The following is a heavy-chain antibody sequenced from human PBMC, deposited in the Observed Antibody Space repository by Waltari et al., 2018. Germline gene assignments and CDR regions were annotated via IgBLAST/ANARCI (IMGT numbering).Heavy chain of an antibody. Sequence: QVQLVESGGGVVQPGRSLRLSCAASGFTFSSYAMHWVRQAPGKGLEWVAVISYDGSNKYDADSVKGRFTISRDNSTNTLYLQMNSLRAEDTAVYYCARSMYYYDSSGYLYWGQGTLVTVSS. CDR1: GFTFSSYA. V-gene: IGHV3-30-3*01. D-gene: IGHD3-22*01. CDR2: ISYDGSNK. J-gene: IGHJ4*02. CDR3: ARSMYYYDSSGYLY.